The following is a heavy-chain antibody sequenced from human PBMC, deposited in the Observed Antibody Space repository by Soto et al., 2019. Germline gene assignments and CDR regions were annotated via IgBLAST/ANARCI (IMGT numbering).Heavy chain of an antibody. D-gene: IGHD2-21*01. CDR2: ISAYNGTT. CDR1: GYTFTSYG. CDR3: ARDRFLPIFAY. J-gene: IGHJ4*02. V-gene: IGHV1-18*01. Sequence: QVQLVQSGAEVKKPGASVKVSCKASGYTFTSYGISWVRQAPGQGLEWMGWISAYNGTTNYAQKLQGRVSVTTDTSVRTTSIERRRLRFHDKVLSYCARDRFLPIFAYWGEGTLVAVSS.